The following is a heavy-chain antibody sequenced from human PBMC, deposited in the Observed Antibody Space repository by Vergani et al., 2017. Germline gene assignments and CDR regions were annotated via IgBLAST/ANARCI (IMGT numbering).Heavy chain of an antibody. D-gene: IGHD6-19*01. V-gene: IGHV3-33*01. J-gene: IGHJ4*02. Sequence: QVQLVESGGGVVQPGRSLRLSCAASGFTFSSYGMHWVRQAPGKGLEWVAVIWYDGSNKYYADSVKGRFTISRDNSKNTLYLQMNSLRAEDTAVYYCARETIAVGPFYYFDYWGQGTLVTVSS. CDR3: ARETIAVGPFYYFDY. CDR1: GFTFSSYG. CDR2: IWYDGSNK.